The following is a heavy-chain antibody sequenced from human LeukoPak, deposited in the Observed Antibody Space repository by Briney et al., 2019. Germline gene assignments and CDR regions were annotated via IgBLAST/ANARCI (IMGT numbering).Heavy chain of an antibody. D-gene: IGHD2-15*01. J-gene: IGHJ4*02. V-gene: IGHV3-23*01. Sequence: GGSLRLSCAASGFTFSAYAMSWVRQAPGKGLEWVSIFGGSATSTFYADSVKGRFTISRDNSKNTLYLQMNSLRAEDTAVYHCAKRDCSGDNCYFDYWGQGTLVTVSS. CDR2: FGGSATST. CDR3: AKRDCSGDNCYFDY. CDR1: GFTFSAYA.